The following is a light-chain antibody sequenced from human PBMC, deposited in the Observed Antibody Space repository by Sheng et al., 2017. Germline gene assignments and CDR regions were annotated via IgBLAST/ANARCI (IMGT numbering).Light chain of an antibody. CDR2: KAS. V-gene: IGKV1-5*03. Sequence: DIQMTQSPSTLSASVGDRVTVACRASQTISSWLAWYQQKPGKAPKLLIYKASSLESGVPSRFSGGGSGTEFTLTISSLQPDDFATYYCQQYQSYPHTFGQGTKLEI. CDR3: QQYQSYPHT. J-gene: IGKJ2*01. CDR1: QTISSW.